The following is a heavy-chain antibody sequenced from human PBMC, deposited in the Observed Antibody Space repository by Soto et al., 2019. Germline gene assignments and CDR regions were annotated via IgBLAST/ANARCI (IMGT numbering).Heavy chain of an antibody. D-gene: IGHD6-19*01. CDR1: GDTFSSYA. J-gene: IGHJ3*02. V-gene: IGHV1-69*13. Sequence: SVKFSCKASGDTFSSYAISWVRQAPGQGLEWMGGIIPIFGTANYAQKFQGRVTITADESTSTAYMELSSLRSEDTAVYYCARTRGGLGGSGWYVIWGQGKRGTLS. CDR3: ARTRGGLGGSGWYVI. CDR2: IIPIFGTA.